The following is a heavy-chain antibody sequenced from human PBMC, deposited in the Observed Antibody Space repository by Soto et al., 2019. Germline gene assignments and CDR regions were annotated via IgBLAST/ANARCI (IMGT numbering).Heavy chain of an antibody. CDR2: ISGYNGYP. CDR3: ARASAGALYDF. J-gene: IGHJ4*02. CDR1: GYIFTNYG. D-gene: IGHD6-13*01. V-gene: IGHV1-18*01. Sequence: QVQLVQSGAGVRMPGASVNVSCKTSGYIFTNYGVAWVRQAPGQGLELVAWISGYNGYPKHTQKFQGRVTVTTDTTTRTGYMELRNLRSYDTAVYYCARASAGALYDFWGQGTRVTVSS.